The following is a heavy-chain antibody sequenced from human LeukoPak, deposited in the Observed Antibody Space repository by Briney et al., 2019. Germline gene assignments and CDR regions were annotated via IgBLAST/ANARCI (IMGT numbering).Heavy chain of an antibody. V-gene: IGHV3-43*01. Sequence: GGSLRLSCVASGFTFDDYSFHWVRQAPGKGLEWLSLISRDGRATYYADSVKGQFTISRDNSKNSLYLQMNSLRTEDTALYYCTKDRYCTTTFCPLDYWGQGTLVTVSS. D-gene: IGHD2-8*01. CDR3: TKDRYCTTTFCPLDY. J-gene: IGHJ4*02. CDR2: ISRDGRAT. CDR1: GFTFDDYS.